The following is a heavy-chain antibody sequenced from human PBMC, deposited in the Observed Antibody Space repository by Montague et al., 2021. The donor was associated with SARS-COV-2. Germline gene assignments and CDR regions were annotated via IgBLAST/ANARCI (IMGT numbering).Heavy chain of an antibody. J-gene: IGHJ6*02. CDR1: GGSISSSSYY. CDR2: IYYSGXT. Sequence: SKTLSLTCTVSGGSISSSSYYWVWIRQPPGKGLEWIGSIYYSGXTXYXXXXKXRVTVSVDTSKNQFSLKLRSVTAADTAVYYCARHASYDYSKDLYYYYYYGMDVWGQGTTVTVSS. V-gene: IGHV4-39*01. CDR3: ARHASYDYSKDLYYYYYYGMDV. D-gene: IGHD4-11*01.